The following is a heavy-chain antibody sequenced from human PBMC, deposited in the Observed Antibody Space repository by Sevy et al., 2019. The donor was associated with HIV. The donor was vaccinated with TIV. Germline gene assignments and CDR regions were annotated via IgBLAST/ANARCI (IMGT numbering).Heavy chain of an antibody. J-gene: IGHJ4*02. V-gene: IGHV1-24*01. CDR2: FDPEDGET. Sequence: ASVKVSCKVTGYTLTGFSMHWVRQTPGKGLEWMGTFDPEDGETIYAQKFQGSVIMTEDTSADTAHMDLSSLTSEDTAVYDCATTKDYYDSSGYPFDYWGQGTLVTVSS. CDR3: ATTKDYYDSSGYPFDY. CDR1: GYTLTGFS. D-gene: IGHD3-22*01.